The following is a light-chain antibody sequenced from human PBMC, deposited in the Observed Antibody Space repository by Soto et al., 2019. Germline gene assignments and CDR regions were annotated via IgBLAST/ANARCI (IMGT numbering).Light chain of an antibody. J-gene: IGKJ5*01. CDR2: DAS. V-gene: IGKV3-11*01. CDR1: QSFSSY. Sequence: EIVLTQSPATLSLSPGERATLSCRAGQSFSSYLAWYQQKPGQAPRLLIYDASNRATGIPARFSGRGSGTDFTLTISSLEPEDFAVYYCQQRSNWPPVITFGQGTRLEIK. CDR3: QQRSNWPPVIT.